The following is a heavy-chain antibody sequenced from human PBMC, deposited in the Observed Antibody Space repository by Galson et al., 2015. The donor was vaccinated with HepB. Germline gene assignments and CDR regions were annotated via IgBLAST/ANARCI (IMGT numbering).Heavy chain of an antibody. V-gene: IGHV6-1*01. CDR3: AKVSGTIYYDGMDV. Sequence: CAISGDSVSKNNAAWNWIRRSPLTGLEWLGRTYYRAKRYSDYGVSAKGRITIKPDTSQNKFSMQLSSVTPEDTAVYYCAKVSGTIYYDGMDVWGQGTTVAISS. D-gene: IGHD4/OR15-4a*01. CDR2: TYYRAKRYS. CDR1: GDSVSKNNAA. J-gene: IGHJ6*02.